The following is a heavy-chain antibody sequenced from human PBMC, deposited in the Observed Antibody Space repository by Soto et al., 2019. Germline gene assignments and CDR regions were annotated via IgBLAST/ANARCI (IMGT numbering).Heavy chain of an antibody. V-gene: IGHV3-23*01. D-gene: IGHD2-15*01. J-gene: IGHJ5*02. CDR1: GFTFSSYA. CDR3: VYCSGGSCYYNWFDP. Sequence: GGSLRLSCAASGFTFSSYAMSWVRQAPGKGLEWVSAISGSGGSTYYADSVKGRFTISRDNSKNTLYLQMNSLRAEDTAVYYCVYCSGGSCYYNWFDPWGQGTLVTVSS. CDR2: ISGSGGST.